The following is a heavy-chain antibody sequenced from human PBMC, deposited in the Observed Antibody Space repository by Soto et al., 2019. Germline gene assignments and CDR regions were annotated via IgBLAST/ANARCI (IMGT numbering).Heavy chain of an antibody. CDR2: ISYDGSNK. CDR3: ARQPGSSWSWSLDY. CDR1: GFTFSSYA. D-gene: IGHD6-13*01. Sequence: GGSLRLSCAASGFTFSSYAMSWVRQAPGKGLEWVAVISYDGSNKYYADSVKGRFTISRDNSKNTLYLQMNSLRAEDTAVYYCARQPGSSWSWSLDYWGQGTLVTVSS. J-gene: IGHJ4*02. V-gene: IGHV3-30-3*01.